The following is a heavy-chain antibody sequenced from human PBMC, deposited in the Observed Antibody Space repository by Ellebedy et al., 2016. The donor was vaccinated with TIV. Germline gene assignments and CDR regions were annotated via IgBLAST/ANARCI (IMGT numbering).Heavy chain of an antibody. D-gene: IGHD6-19*01. V-gene: IGHV3-30*18. CDR1: GFTFRNYG. CDR3: AKDGGWVLYYFDS. Sequence: GESLKISCAAAGFTFRNYGMHWVRQAPGKGLEWVALISHDGISKDYGDSVKGRFTISRDNSKNTLYLQMNSLRPDDTAVYSCAKDGGWVLYYFDSWGQGTLVTVSS. J-gene: IGHJ4*02. CDR2: ISHDGISK.